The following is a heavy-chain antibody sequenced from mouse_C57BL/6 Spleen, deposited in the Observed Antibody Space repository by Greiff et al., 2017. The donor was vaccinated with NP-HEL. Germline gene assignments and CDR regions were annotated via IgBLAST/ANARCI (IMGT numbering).Heavy chain of an antibody. Sequence: EVQLQQSGPELVKPGASVKISCKASGYSFTGYYMNWVKQSPEKSLEWIGEINPSTGGTTYNQKFKAKATLTVDKSSSTAYMQLKRLTSEDSAVYYCARGNGYLVYLDYWGQGTTLTVSS. CDR1: GYSFTGYY. CDR3: ARGNGYLVYLDY. CDR2: INPSTGGT. J-gene: IGHJ2*01. V-gene: IGHV1-42*01. D-gene: IGHD2-3*01.